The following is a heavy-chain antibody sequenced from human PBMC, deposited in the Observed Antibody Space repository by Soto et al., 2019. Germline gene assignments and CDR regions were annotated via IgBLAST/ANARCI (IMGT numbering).Heavy chain of an antibody. D-gene: IGHD3-10*01. CDR1: GGTFSSYT. J-gene: IGHJ5*02. V-gene: IGHV1-69*02. CDR2: IIPILSIA. CDR3: AILGPYASGTYSFRHNRFDP. Sequence: SVKVSCKASGGTFSSYTISWVRQAPGQGLEWMGRIIPILSIANYAQKFQGRVTITADKSTSTAYMELSSLRAEDTAVYYCAILGPYASGTYSFRHNRFDPWGQGTLVTVSS.